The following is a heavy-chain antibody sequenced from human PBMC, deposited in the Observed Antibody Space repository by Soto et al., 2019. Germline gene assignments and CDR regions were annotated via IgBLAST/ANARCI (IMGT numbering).Heavy chain of an antibody. CDR2: ISYDGRNK. CDR1: GFTFSNYA. V-gene: IGHV3-30*18. CDR3: AKGNYGISGLCLKWFDP. D-gene: IGHD3-22*01. Sequence: QVQLVESGGGVVQPERSLRLSCAASGFTFSNYAMHWVRQAPGKGPEWVAAISYDGRNKYYADSVKGRFTISRDNSKNTLDLQMNSLRAEDTAVYYCAKGNYGISGLCLKWFDPGGQGTLVTVSS. J-gene: IGHJ5*02.